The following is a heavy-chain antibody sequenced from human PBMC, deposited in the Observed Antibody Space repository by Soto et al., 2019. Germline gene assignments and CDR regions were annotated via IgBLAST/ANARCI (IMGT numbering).Heavy chain of an antibody. V-gene: IGHV3-7*01. CDR3: AKKEPRTPYLYTMDG. J-gene: IGHJ6*01. D-gene: IGHD3-16*01. CDR2: IRKDGSEK. Sequence: PGGSLRLSCAASGLTFGSYWMSWVRQAPGTGLEWLATIRKDGSEKKYVDSVKGRFTMSRDNAKNSLYLQMDSLRAEDTAVYYCAKKEPRTPYLYTMDGWGQGPTVTVPS. CDR1: GLTFGSYW.